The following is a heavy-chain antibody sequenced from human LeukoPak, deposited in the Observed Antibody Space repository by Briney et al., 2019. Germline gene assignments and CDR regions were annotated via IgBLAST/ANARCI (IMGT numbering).Heavy chain of an antibody. CDR2: MYHSGST. V-gene: IGHV4-38-2*02. CDR1: DYSITSGYY. J-gene: IGHJ4*02. D-gene: IGHD5-12*01. Sequence: PSETLSLTCTVSDYSITSGYYWGWIRQPPGKGLEWIGSMYHSGSTYYNPSLKSRVTISVDTSRNLFFLKLSSVTAADTAVYYCARDLGYSGYENRGTHFDYWGQGTLVTVSS. CDR3: ARDLGYSGYENRGTHFDY.